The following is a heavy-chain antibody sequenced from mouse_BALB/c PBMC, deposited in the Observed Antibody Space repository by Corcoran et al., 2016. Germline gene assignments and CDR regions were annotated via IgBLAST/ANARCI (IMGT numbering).Heavy chain of an antibody. V-gene: IGHV14-3*02. CDR1: GFNIKDTY. CDR2: IDPANGNT. CDR3: ANWDWYVDV. D-gene: IGHD4-1*01. J-gene: IGHJ1*01. Sequence: EVQLQQSRAELVKPGASVKLSCTASGFNIKDTYMHWVKQRPEQGLEWIGRIDPANGNTKYDPKFQGKATITADTSSNTAYLQLSSLTSEDTAVYYCANWDWYVDVWGAGTTVTVSS.